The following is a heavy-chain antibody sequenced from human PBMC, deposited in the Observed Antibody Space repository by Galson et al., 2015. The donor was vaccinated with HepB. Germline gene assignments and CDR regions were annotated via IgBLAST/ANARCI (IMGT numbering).Heavy chain of an antibody. Sequence: SLRLSCAASGFTFSTYGMHWVRQAPGKGLEWVAVISYDGSNKYYADSVKGRFTISRDNSKNTLYLQMNSLRAEDTAVYYCASDPTEYSSSWDDAFDIWGQGTMVTVSS. J-gene: IGHJ3*02. V-gene: IGHV3-30*03. CDR2: ISYDGSNK. D-gene: IGHD6-13*01. CDR1: GFTFSTYG. CDR3: ASDPTEYSSSWDDAFDI.